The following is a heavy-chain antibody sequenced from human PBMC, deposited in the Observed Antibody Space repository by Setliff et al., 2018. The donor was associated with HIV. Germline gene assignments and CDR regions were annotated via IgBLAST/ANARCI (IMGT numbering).Heavy chain of an antibody. CDR2: ISWNSGSI. CDR1: GFTFDDYA. J-gene: IGHJ4*02. V-gene: IGHV3-9*01. CDR3: ARSQHSSSLRYFDY. Sequence: GGSLRLSCAASGFTFDDYAMHWVRQAPGKGLEWVSGISWNSGSIAYADSVKGRFTISRDDAKNSLYLHMDSLRAEDTAVYYCARSQHSSSLRYFDYWGQGTLVTVSS. D-gene: IGHD6-13*01.